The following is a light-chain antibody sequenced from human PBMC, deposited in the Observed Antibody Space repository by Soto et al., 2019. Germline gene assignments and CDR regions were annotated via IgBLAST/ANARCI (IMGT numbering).Light chain of an antibody. CDR2: AAS. V-gene: IGKV3D-15*03. CDR1: ESVGSS. Sequence: RERATLSCRTSESVGSSLFAWYQQKPGQAPRLLIYAASSRATGISDRFSGSGSGKEFTLTVDILQSEDSQTYYSQHSYHWPVTSGGGTKADTK. J-gene: IGKJ4*01. CDR3: QHSYHWPVT.